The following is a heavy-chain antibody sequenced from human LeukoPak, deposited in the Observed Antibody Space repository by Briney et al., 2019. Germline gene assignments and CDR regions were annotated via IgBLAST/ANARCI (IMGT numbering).Heavy chain of an antibody. Sequence: GGSLRLSCAASGFTLSSYWMSWVRQAPGKGLEWVANIKQDGSEKYYVDSVKGRFTISRDNAENSLYLQMNSLRAEDTAVYYCARDRVEPAAKRFDPWGQGTLVTVSS. D-gene: IGHD2-2*01. V-gene: IGHV3-7*01. CDR3: ARDRVEPAAKRFDP. CDR1: GFTLSSYW. J-gene: IGHJ5*02. CDR2: IKQDGSEK.